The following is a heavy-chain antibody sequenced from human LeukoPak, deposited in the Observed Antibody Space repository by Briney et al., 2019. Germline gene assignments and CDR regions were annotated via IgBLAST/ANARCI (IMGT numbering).Heavy chain of an antibody. CDR3: AKDIEGYCSSTSCYTPLDY. D-gene: IGHD2-2*02. V-gene: IGHV3-30*02. Sequence: GGSLRLSCAASGFTFSSYAMHWVRQAPGKGLEWVAFIRYDGSNKYYADSVKGRFTISRDNSKNTLYLQMNSLRAEDTAVYYCAKDIEGYCSSTSCYTPLDYWGQGTLVTVSS. CDR2: IRYDGSNK. J-gene: IGHJ4*02. CDR1: GFTFSSYA.